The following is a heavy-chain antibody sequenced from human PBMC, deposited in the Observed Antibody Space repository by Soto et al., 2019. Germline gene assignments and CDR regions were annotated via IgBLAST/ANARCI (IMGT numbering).Heavy chain of an antibody. CDR1: GFTFSSYG. J-gene: IGHJ6*02. D-gene: IGHD3-9*01. V-gene: IGHV3-30*18. CDR2: ISYDGSNK. Sequence: GGSLSLSCAASGFTFSSYGMHWVRQSPGKGLEWVAVISYDGSNKYYADSVKGRFTISRDNSKNTLYLQMNSLRAEDTAVYYCAKECDTGFYYYYGMDVWGQGTTVTVSS. CDR3: AKECDTGFYYYYGMDV.